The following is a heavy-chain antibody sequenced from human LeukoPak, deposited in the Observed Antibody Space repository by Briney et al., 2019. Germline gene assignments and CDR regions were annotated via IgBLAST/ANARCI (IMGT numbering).Heavy chain of an antibody. CDR3: AKGGGSRFGELPDYYYMDV. D-gene: IGHD3-10*01. CDR1: GFTFSSYS. CDR2: IRYDGSNK. J-gene: IGHJ6*03. Sequence: PGGSLRLSCAASGFTFSSYSMNWVRQAPGKGLEWVAFIRYDGSNKYYADSVKGRFTISRDNSKNTLYLQMNSLRAEDTAVYYCAKGGGSRFGELPDYYYMDVWGKGTTVTISS. V-gene: IGHV3-30*02.